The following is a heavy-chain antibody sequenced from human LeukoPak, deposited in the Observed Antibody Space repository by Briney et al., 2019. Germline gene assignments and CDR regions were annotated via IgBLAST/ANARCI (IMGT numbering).Heavy chain of an antibody. Sequence: KPSETLSLTCTVSGGSISSSSYYWSWIRQPPGKGLEWIGNIYKSGSTNYNPSLKSRVTMSVDTSKNQFSLRLNSVTAADTAVYYCARLSTGPYGLGAFDIWGQGTMVTVSS. CDR3: ARLSTGPYGLGAFDI. J-gene: IGHJ3*02. CDR2: IYKSGST. D-gene: IGHD1-1*01. CDR1: GGSISSSSYY. V-gene: IGHV4-61*05.